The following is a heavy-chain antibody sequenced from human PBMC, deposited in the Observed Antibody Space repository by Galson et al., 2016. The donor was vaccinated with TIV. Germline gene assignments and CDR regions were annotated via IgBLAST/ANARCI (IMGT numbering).Heavy chain of an antibody. CDR1: GFTFRSYA. CDR2: ISGSGDST. CDR3: AKEAGSGYYYVDAFDI. D-gene: IGHD3-22*01. V-gene: IGHV3-23*01. Sequence: SLRLSCAASGFTFRSYAMTWVRQVTGKGLEWVSSISGSGDSTYYADSVKGRFTVSRDNSENTLYLQMNSLRAEDTAVYYCAKEAGSGYYYVDAFDIWGQGTVVTVSS. J-gene: IGHJ3*02.